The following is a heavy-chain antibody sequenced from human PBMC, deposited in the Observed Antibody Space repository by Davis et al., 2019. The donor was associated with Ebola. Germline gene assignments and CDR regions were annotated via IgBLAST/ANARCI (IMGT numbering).Heavy chain of an antibody. D-gene: IGHD1-26*01. Sequence: GESLKISCAASGFTFSGSAMHWVRQAPGKGLEWVGFIRSKAYGGTTEYAASVKGRFTISRDDSKSIAYLQMNSLKTEDTAVYYCTRQVGAISWYFDLWGRGTLVTVSS. J-gene: IGHJ2*01. V-gene: IGHV3-49*04. CDR3: TRQVGAISWYFDL. CDR2: IRSKAYGGTT. CDR1: GFTFSGSA.